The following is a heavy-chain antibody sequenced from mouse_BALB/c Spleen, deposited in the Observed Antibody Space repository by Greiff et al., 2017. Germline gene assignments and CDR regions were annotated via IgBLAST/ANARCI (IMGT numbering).Heavy chain of an antibody. J-gene: IGHJ2*01. CDR2: ISSGSSTI. V-gene: IGHV5-17*02. Sequence: DVMLVESGGGLVQPGGSRKLSCAASGFTFSSFGMHWVRQAPEKGLEWVAYISSGSSTIYYADTVKGRFTISRDNPKNTLFLQMTSLRSEDTAMYYCARSGYYGSSYYFDYWGQGTTLTVSS. CDR3: ARSGYYGSSYYFDY. CDR1: GFTFSSFG. D-gene: IGHD1-1*01.